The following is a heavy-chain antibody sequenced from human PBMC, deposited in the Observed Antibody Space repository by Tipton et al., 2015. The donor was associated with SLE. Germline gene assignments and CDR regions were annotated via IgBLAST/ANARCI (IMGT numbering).Heavy chain of an antibody. J-gene: IGHJ4*02. CDR1: GGSISSYF. Sequence: LSLTCTVSGGSISSYFWSRIRQPPGKGLGWIGYIYNSGSTNYNPSLKSRVTISVDTSKNQFSLKLSSVTAADTAVYYCARYPVATIGEAYFDYWGQGTLVTVSS. CDR2: IYNSGST. D-gene: IGHD5-12*01. V-gene: IGHV4-59*08. CDR3: ARYPVATIGEAYFDY.